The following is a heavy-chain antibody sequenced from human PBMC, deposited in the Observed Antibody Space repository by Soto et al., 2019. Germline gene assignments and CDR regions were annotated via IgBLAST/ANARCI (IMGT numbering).Heavy chain of an antibody. Sequence: EVQLVESGGGLVQPGGSLRLSCAASGFTFSSYWMHWVRQAPGKGLVWVSRINGDGGTTNYADSVKGRFTISRDNAKKTLFLQMNSLRVEDAAVYYCARVGGSSWHWGQGTVVTVSS. CDR2: INGDGGTT. CDR3: ARVGGSSWH. J-gene: IGHJ4*02. V-gene: IGHV3-74*01. CDR1: GFTFSSYW. D-gene: IGHD6-6*01.